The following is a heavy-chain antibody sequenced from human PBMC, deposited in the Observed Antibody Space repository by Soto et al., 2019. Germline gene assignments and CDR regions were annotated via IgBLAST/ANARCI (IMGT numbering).Heavy chain of an antibody. CDR1: GGSVSSGSYY. V-gene: IGHV4-61*01. CDR3: ARVMLYPGGLSGMDV. Sequence: QVQLQESGPGLVKPSETLSLTCTVSGGSVSSGSYYWSWIRQPPGKGLEWIGYIYYSGSTNYNPSLKSRVTISVDTSKNQFSLKLSSVTAADTAVYYCARVMLYPGGLSGMDVWGQGTTVTVSS. CDR2: IYYSGST. J-gene: IGHJ6*02. D-gene: IGHD2-8*01.